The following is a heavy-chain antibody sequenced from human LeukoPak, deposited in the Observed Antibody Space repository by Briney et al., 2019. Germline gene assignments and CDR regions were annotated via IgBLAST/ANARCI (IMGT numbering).Heavy chain of an antibody. J-gene: IGHJ3*02. CDR2: IYYSGST. CDR1: GGSISSSSYY. D-gene: IGHD3-22*01. V-gene: IGHV4-39*02. CDR3: ARDKGLSYDSSGYSQGFDI. Sequence: SETLSLTCTVSGGSISSSSYYWGWIRQPPGKGLEWIGSIYYSGSTYYNPSLKSRVTISVDTSKNQFSLKLSSVTAADTAVYYCARDKGLSYDSSGYSQGFDIWGQGTMVTVSS.